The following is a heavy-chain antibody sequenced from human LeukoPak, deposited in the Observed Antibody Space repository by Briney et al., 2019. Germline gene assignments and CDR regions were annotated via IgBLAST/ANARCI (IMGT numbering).Heavy chain of an antibody. CDR3: ATPRGDSNYPLDDAFDI. CDR2: SIPIFGTA. V-gene: IGHV1-69*01. J-gene: IGHJ3*02. CDR1: GGTFSSYA. D-gene: IGHD4-11*01. Sequence: SVKVSCKASGGTFSSYAISWVRQAPGQGLEWKGGSIPIFGTANYAQKFQGRVTITADESTSTAYMELSSLRSEDTAVYYCATPRGDSNYPLDDAFDIWGQGTMVTVSS.